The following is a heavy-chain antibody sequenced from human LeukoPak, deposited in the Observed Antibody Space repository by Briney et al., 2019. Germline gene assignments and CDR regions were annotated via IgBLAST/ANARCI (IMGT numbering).Heavy chain of an antibody. CDR3: ARSLYYYDSSGYLFFDY. CDR2: INPNSGGT. V-gene: IGHV1-2*02. Sequence: ASVKVSCKASGYTFSDNYIHWARQAPGQGLEWMGWINPNSGGTNYAQRFQGRVTMTRDTSMSTAYMELSRLRSEDTAVYYCARSLYYYDSSGYLFFDYWGQGTLVTVSS. D-gene: IGHD3-22*01. J-gene: IGHJ4*02. CDR1: GYTFSDNY.